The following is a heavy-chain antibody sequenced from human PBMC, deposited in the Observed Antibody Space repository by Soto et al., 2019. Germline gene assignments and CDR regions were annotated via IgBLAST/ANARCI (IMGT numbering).Heavy chain of an antibody. D-gene: IGHD2-2*01. CDR2: ISGGSGDT. J-gene: IGHJ4*02. CDR1: GFTFSNSA. Sequence: EVQLLESGGGVAQPGGSLRLSCAASGFTFSNSAMSRVRQAPGKGLEWVSTISGGSGDTSYADPVKGRFIVSRDDSRTTLYLQMNSLRAEDTALYSCARGASTFDYWGQGRPVIVSS. CDR3: ARGASTFDY. V-gene: IGHV3-23*01.